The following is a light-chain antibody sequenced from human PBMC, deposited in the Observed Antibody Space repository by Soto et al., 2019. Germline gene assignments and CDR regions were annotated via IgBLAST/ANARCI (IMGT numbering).Light chain of an antibody. V-gene: IGLV2-14*03. J-gene: IGLJ2*01. Sequence: QPVLTQPASVSGSPGQSLTISCTGTNNDVGVYNYVSWYQKHPGKVPKLLIYYVSDRPSGVSNRFSASKSGNTASLTISGLQAEDEADYYCSSYTTSNTVVFGGGTKLTVL. CDR3: SSYTTSNTVV. CDR2: YVS. CDR1: NNDVGVYNY.